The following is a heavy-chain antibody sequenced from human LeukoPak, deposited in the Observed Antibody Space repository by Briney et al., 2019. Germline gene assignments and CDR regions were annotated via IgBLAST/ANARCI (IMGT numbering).Heavy chain of an antibody. D-gene: IGHD2/OR15-2a*01. J-gene: IGHJ4*02. CDR1: GGSFNNYY. CDR2: IHTSGST. CDR3: ARDYLPYYFDY. Sequence: SETLSLTCTVSGGSFNNYYWSWIRQPAGEALEWIGRIHTSGSTHYNPSLKSRVTISVDTSKKQFSLKLSSLTAADTAVYYCARDYLPYYFDYWGQGTLVTVSS. V-gene: IGHV4-4*07.